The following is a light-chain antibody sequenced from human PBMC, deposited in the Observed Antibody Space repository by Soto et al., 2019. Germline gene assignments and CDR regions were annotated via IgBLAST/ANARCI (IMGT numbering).Light chain of an antibody. Sequence: QSVLTQPPSVSGAPGQRVTISCTGSSSNIGAGYDVNWYQQLPGTAPKLLIYGNNNRPSGVPDRFSGSKSGTSASLAITGLQAEDEADYYCQSYDSSLSGYVFGTGTQLTVL. CDR3: QSYDSSLSGYV. V-gene: IGLV1-40*01. CDR1: SSNIGAGYD. J-gene: IGLJ7*01. CDR2: GNN.